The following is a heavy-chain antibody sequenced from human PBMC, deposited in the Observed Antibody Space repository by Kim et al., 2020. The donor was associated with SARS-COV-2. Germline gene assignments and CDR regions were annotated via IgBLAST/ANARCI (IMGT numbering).Heavy chain of an antibody. CDR1: GFTFSSYS. J-gene: IGHJ6*01. V-gene: IGHV3-21*01. CDR2: ISSSSTYI. Sequence: GGSLRLSCVASGFTFSSYSFNWVRQAPGKGLEWVASISSSSTYIYYADSLKGRFAVYRDNARNSLFLQMNGLTAEDAALYYCVRFWAAPTGYYCGMDVWGQESSVNGS. D-gene: IGHD6-25*01. CDR3: VRFWAAPTGYYCGMDV.